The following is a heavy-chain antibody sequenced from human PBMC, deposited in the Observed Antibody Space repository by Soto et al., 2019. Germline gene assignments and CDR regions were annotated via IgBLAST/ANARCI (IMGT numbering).Heavy chain of an antibody. V-gene: IGHV4-39*01. Sequence: PSETLSLTCTVSGGSTSSSLYQWVWIRQPPGRGLEWIGYVYYTGNTNYNPSLNSRVTISVDTSKNQFSLKVNSVTAADTAVYYCARRIVATEMFDYWGQRTLVTVSS. CDR2: VYYTGNT. CDR1: GGSTSSSLYQ. D-gene: IGHD5-12*01. CDR3: ARRIVATEMFDY. J-gene: IGHJ4*02.